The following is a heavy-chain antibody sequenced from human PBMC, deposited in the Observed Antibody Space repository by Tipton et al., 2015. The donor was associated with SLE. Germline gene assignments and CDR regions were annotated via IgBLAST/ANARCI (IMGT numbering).Heavy chain of an antibody. CDR2: IDYSGST. V-gene: IGHV4-59*01. CDR1: GGSISGNS. CDR3: ARGYLGIRYYYYYYYMDV. Sequence: TLSLTCTVSGGSISGNSWTWIRQPPGKGLEGIGYIDYSGSTNYNPSLKSRVTISVDTSKNQFSLKLSYVTAADTAVYYCARGYLGIRYYYYYYYMDVWGKGTTVTVSS. J-gene: IGHJ6*03. D-gene: IGHD1-1*01.